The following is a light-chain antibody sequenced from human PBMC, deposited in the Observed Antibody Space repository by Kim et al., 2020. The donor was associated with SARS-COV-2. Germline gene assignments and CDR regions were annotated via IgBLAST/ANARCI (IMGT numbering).Light chain of an antibody. CDR1: QSIITY. J-gene: IGKJ4*01. CDR3: QQSYITPLT. V-gene: IGKV1-39*01. CDR2: AAS. Sequence: GDRVTITCRASQSIITYLNWYQQKPGKAPKLLIYAASSLQSGVPSRFSGSGSGTDFTLTISSLQPEDFTTYYCQQSYITPLTFGGGTKLEI.